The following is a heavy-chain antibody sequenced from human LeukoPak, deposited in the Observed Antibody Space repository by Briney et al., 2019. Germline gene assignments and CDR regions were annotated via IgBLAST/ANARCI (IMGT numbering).Heavy chain of an antibody. D-gene: IGHD5-18*01. CDR1: GGSIRSYY. CDR2: IFYTGST. CDR3: GRGGYSVIDY. J-gene: IGHJ4*02. Sequence: SETLSLTCTVSGGSIRSYYWTWIRQPPGKGLEWIGYIFYTGSTNYNPSLKSRVTMSVDTSKNQFSLKLSSVTAADTAVYYCGRGGYSVIDYWGQGTLVTVSS. V-gene: IGHV4-59*08.